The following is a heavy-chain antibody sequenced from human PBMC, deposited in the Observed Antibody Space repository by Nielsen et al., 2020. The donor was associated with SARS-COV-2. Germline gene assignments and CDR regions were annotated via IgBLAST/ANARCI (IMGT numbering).Heavy chain of an antibody. D-gene: IGHD3-22*01. J-gene: IGHJ4*02. CDR3: ARERSPTYDSSGYPYFDY. Sequence: SETLSLTCTVSGGSISSGDYYWSWIRQPPGKGLEWIGYIYYSGSTYYNPSLKSRVTISVDTSKNQFSLKLSSVTAADTAVYYCARERSPTYDSSGYPYFDYWGQGTLVTVSS. CDR2: IYYSGST. V-gene: IGHV4-30-4*01. CDR1: GGSISSGDYY.